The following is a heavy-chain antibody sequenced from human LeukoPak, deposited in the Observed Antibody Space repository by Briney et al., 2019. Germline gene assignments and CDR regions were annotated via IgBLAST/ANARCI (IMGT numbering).Heavy chain of an antibody. CDR2: ISSSSSTI. D-gene: IGHD6-13*01. CDR1: GFTFSSYS. J-gene: IGHJ1*01. CDR3: ASSVGGSWHIGYFQH. V-gene: IGHV3-48*01. Sequence: GGSLRLSCAASGFTFSSYSMNWVRQAPGKGLEWVSYISSSSSTIYYADSVKGRFTISRDNAKNSLYLQMNSLRAEDTAVYYCASSVGGSWHIGYFQHWGQGTLVTVSS.